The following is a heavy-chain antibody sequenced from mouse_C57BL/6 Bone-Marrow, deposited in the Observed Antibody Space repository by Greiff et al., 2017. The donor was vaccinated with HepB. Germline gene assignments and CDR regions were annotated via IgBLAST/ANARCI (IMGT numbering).Heavy chain of an antibody. Sequence: VQLQQSGTVLAKPGASVKMSCKTSGYTFTSYWMHWVKQRPGQGLEWIGAIYPGNSDTSYNQKFKGKAKLTAVTSASTAYMELSSLTNEDSAVYYCYYSKGGDYFDYWGQGTTLTVSS. CDR3: YYSKGGDYFDY. CDR1: GYTFTSYW. D-gene: IGHD2-5*01. CDR2: IYPGNSDT. J-gene: IGHJ2*01. V-gene: IGHV1-5*01.